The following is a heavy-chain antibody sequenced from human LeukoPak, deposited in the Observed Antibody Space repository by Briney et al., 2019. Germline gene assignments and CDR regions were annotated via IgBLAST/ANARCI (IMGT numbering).Heavy chain of an antibody. CDR3: AKDIELELTGYFDL. V-gene: IGHV3-9*03. CDR2: ISWNSGSI. CDR1: GFTFDDYA. J-gene: IGHJ2*01. D-gene: IGHD1-7*01. Sequence: PGGSLRLSCAASGFTFDDYAMHWVRQAPGTGLEWVSGISWNSGSIAYADSVKGRFTISRDNAKNSLYLQMNSLRAEDMALYYCAKDIELELTGYFDLWGRGTLVTVSS.